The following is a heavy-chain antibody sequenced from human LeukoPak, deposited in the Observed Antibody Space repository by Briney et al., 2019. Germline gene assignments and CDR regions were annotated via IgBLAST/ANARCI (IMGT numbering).Heavy chain of an antibody. D-gene: IGHD2-2*01. J-gene: IGHJ4*02. Sequence: ASVKVSCKASGYTFTSYAMNWVRQALGQGLEWMGWINTNTGNPTYAQGFTGRFVFSLDTSVSTAYLQISSLKAEDTAVYYCARVGYCSSTSCYVIDYWGQGTLVTVSS. CDR3: ARVGYCSSTSCYVIDY. CDR2: INTNTGNP. CDR1: GYTFTSYA. V-gene: IGHV7-4-1*02.